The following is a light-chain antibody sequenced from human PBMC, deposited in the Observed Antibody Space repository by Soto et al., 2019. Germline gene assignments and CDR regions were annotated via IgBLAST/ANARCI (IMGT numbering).Light chain of an antibody. Sequence: PGERATLSCRASERVSSSYLAWHQQKPGQAPRLLIYGASSRATGIPDRFSGSGSGTDFTLTIRRLEPEDFAVYYCQQYDSSPWTFGQGTTVEIK. CDR3: QQYDSSPWT. CDR1: ERVSSSY. V-gene: IGKV3-20*01. J-gene: IGKJ1*01. CDR2: GAS.